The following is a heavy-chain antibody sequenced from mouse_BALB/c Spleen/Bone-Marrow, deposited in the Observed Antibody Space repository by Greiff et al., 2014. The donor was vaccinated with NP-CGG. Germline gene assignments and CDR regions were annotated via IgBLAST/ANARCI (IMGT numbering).Heavy chain of an antibody. CDR3: TRTYEYFDY. CDR1: GYTFTSYW. V-gene: IGHV1-69*02. D-gene: IGHD2-3*01. CDR2: IYPSDNYT. J-gene: IGHJ2*01. Sequence: VQLQQSGAELVRPGASVKLSCKTSGYTFTSYWINWVKQMPGQGLEWIGNIYPSDNYTNYNQKFKDKATLTVDISSTTAYMQLSSPTSEDSAVYYCTRTYEYFDYWGQGTTLTVSS.